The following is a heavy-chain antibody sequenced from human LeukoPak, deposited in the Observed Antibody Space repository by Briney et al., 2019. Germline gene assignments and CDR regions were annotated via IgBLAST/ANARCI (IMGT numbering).Heavy chain of an antibody. CDR2: ISGSGGST. CDR3: AKGDTYYYDSSGYFG. J-gene: IGHJ4*02. Sequence: GGSLRLSCAASGFTFSSYAMSWVRQAPGKGLEWVSAISGSGGSTYYAESVKGRFTISRDNSKNTLYLQMNSLRAEDTAVYYCAKGDTYYYDSSGYFGWGQGTLVTVPS. CDR1: GFTFSSYA. D-gene: IGHD3-22*01. V-gene: IGHV3-23*01.